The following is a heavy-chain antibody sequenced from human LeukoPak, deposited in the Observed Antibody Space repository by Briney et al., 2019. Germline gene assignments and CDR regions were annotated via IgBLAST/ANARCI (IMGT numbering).Heavy chain of an antibody. V-gene: IGHV4-61*02. CDR3: ARVGRERYNWFDP. CDR2: IYTSGST. Sequence: SETLSLTCTVSGGSISSGSYYWSWIRQPAGKGLEWIGRIYTSGSTNYNPSLKSRVTISVDTSKNQFSLKLSSVTAADTAVYYCARVGRERYNWFDPWGQGTLVTVSS. CDR1: GGSISSGSYY. J-gene: IGHJ5*02. D-gene: IGHD1-26*01.